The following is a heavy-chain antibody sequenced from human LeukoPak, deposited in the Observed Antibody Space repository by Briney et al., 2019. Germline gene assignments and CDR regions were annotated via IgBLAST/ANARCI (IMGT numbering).Heavy chain of an antibody. D-gene: IGHD1-26*01. V-gene: IGHV4-59*01. CDR3: ARDVGATPGYFDY. CDR2: IYYSGNT. J-gene: IGHJ4*02. Sequence: PSETLSLTCTVSSGSISSYYWNWIRQPPGKGLEWIAYIYYSGNTNYNPSLKSRVTISVDTSKNQFSLKLSSVTAADTAVYYCARDVGATPGYFDYWGQGTLVTVSS. CDR1: SGSISSYY.